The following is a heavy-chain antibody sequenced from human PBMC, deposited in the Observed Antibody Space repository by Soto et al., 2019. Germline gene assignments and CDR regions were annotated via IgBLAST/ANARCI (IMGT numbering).Heavy chain of an antibody. J-gene: IGHJ3*02. Sequence: QVQLVESGGGVVQPGRSLRLSCAASGFTFSSYGMHWVRQAPGKGLEWVAVIWYDGSNKYYADSVKGRFTISRDNSKNTLYLQMNSLRAEDTAVYYCARDRLSYNWNGGDAFDIWGQGTMVTVSS. CDR2: IWYDGSNK. CDR3: ARDRLSYNWNGGDAFDI. D-gene: IGHD1-20*01. V-gene: IGHV3-33*01. CDR1: GFTFSSYG.